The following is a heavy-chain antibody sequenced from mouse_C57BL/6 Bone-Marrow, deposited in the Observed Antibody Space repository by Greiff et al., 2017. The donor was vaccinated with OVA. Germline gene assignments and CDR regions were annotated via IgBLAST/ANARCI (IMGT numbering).Heavy chain of an antibody. Sequence: QVTLKVSGPGILQSSQTLSLTCSFSGFSLSTSGMGVSWIRQPSGQGLEWLAHIYWDDDKRYNPSLKSRLTLSKDTSRNHVFLKLTSVDTADTATDDGARLYYGSSYLYFDVWGTGTTVTVSS. V-gene: IGHV8-12*01. J-gene: IGHJ1*03. CDR2: IYWDDDK. CDR3: ARLYYGSSYLYFDV. D-gene: IGHD1-1*01. CDR1: GFSLSTSGMG.